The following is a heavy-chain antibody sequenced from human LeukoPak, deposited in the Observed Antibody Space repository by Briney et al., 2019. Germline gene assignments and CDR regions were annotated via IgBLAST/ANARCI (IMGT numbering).Heavy chain of an antibody. CDR1: RFTLRSYG. Sequence: GGSLRLSCAASRFTLRSYGMHGVRQAPGRGGEGVAVIWYDGSNKYYADSVKGRFTISRDNSKNTLYLQMNSPRAEDTAVYYCAKEEGYRSSWYSYWGQGTLVTVSS. CDR2: IWYDGSNK. CDR3: AKEEGYRSSWYSY. J-gene: IGHJ4*02. V-gene: IGHV3-33*06. D-gene: IGHD6-13*01.